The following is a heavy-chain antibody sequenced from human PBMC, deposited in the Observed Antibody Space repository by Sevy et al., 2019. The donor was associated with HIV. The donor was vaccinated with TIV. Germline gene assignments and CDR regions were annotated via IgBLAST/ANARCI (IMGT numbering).Heavy chain of an antibody. V-gene: IGHV3-30-3*01. CDR1: GFTFNTYA. CDR3: ARGGSYSSGWFRGGMDV. D-gene: IGHD6-19*01. J-gene: IGHJ6*02. Sequence: GGSLGLSCAASGFTFNTYAMHWARQAPGKGLEWVALISYDGSNKYYADSVKGRFTISRDNSKNTLYLQMNSLRAEDTAVYYCARGGSYSSGWFRGGMDVWGQGTTVTVSS. CDR2: ISYDGSNK.